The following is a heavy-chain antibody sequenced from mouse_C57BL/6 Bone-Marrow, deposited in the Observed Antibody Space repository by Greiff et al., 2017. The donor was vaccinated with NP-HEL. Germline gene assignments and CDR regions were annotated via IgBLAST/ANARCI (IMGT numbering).Heavy chain of an antibody. CDR3: ANMVNTHWYFDV. CDR1: GYTFTSYW. V-gene: IGHV1-55*01. J-gene: IGHJ1*03. CDR2: IYPGSGST. D-gene: IGHD2-2*01. Sequence: VQLQQPGAELVKPGASVKMSCKASGYTFTSYWITWVKQRPGQGLEWIGDIYPGSGSTNYNEKFKSKATLTVDTSSSTAYMQLSSLTSEDSAVYYCANMVNTHWYFDVWGTGTTVTVSS.